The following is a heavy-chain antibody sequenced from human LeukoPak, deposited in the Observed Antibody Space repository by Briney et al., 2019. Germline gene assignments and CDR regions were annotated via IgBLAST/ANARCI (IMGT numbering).Heavy chain of an antibody. CDR2: ISGGGETS. D-gene: IGHD5-18*01. CDR1: GFTFSNHA. Sequence: GGSLRLFCVASGFTFSNHAMNWVRQAPGEGLEWVSVISGGGETSYYADSVKGRFTISRDNSKNTIYLQMNSLGAEDTAVYYCVKGLRSYGYSLFDYWGQGSLVTVSS. J-gene: IGHJ4*02. V-gene: IGHV3-23*01. CDR3: VKGLRSYGYSLFDY.